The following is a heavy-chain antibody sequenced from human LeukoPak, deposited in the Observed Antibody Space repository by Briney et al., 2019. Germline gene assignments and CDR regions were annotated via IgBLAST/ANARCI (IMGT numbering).Heavy chain of an antibody. CDR1: GYTFTSYD. V-gene: IGHV1-8*01. Sequence: ASVEVSCKASGYTFTSYDINWVRQATGQGLEWMGWMNPNSGNTGYAQKFQGRVTMTRNTSISTAYMELSSLRSEDTAVYYCARGGGYCSGGSCYTFDPWGQGTLVTVSS. D-gene: IGHD2-15*01. CDR3: ARGGGYCSGGSCYTFDP. CDR2: MNPNSGNT. J-gene: IGHJ5*02.